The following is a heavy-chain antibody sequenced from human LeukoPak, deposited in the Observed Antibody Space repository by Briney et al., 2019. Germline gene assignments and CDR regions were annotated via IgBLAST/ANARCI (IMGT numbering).Heavy chain of an antibody. CDR2: INPSGGST. Sequence: ASVKVSCKASGYTFTSYYMHWVRQAPGQGLEWMGIINPSGGSTSYAQKFQGRVTMTRDTSTSTVYMELGSLRSEDTAVYYCARGPGGVPAALYYFDYWGQGTLVTVSS. D-gene: IGHD2-2*01. J-gene: IGHJ4*02. V-gene: IGHV1-46*01. CDR3: ARGPGGVPAALYYFDY. CDR1: GYTFTSYY.